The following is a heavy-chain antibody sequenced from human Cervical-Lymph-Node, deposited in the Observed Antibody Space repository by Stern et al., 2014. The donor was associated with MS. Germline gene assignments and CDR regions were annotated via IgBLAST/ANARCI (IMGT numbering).Heavy chain of an antibody. CDR1: GFTFRIYA. CDR2: ISTTTLTT. CDR3: AKRNNHYDSSGYYPDAWDF. Sequence: EVHLVESGGGLVQSGESLTLSCSGSGFTFRIYAMSWVRQAPGKGLEWVATISTTTLTTYYAASVEGRFTISRDNSKNTVYLQLSGLRAEDTAIYYCAKRNNHYDSSGYYPDAWDFWGQGTVVTVSS. D-gene: IGHD3-22*01. J-gene: IGHJ3*01. V-gene: IGHV3-23*04.